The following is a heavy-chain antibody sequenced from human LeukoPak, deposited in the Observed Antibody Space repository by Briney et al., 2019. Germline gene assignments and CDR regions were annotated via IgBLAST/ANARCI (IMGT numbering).Heavy chain of an antibody. J-gene: IGHJ5*02. CDR2: MHPGESEI. V-gene: IGHV5-51*01. Sequence: GESLRISCKASGYSFTNYWIAWVRQKPGKGLEWMGIMHPGESEINYSPSFEGQVTISADTSISTAYLEWYSLKASDSAIYYCAKTIASLGSGARYFDPWGQGTMITVSS. D-gene: IGHD5/OR15-5a*01. CDR3: AKTIASLGSGARYFDP. CDR1: GYSFTNYW.